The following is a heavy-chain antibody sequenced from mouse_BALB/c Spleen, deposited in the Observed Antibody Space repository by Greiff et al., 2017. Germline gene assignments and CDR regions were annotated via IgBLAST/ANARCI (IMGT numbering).Heavy chain of an antibody. CDR2: ISSGGGST. CDR1: GFAFSSYD. CDR3: ARPHYYGSSPYFDY. J-gene: IGHJ2*01. Sequence: EVQVVESGGGLVKPGGSLKLSCAASGFAFSSYDMSWVRQTPEKRLEWVAYISSGGGSTYYPDTVKGRFTISRDNAKNTLYLQMSSLKSEDTAMYYCARPHYYGSSPYFDYWGQGTTLTVSS. D-gene: IGHD1-1*01. V-gene: IGHV5-12-1*01.